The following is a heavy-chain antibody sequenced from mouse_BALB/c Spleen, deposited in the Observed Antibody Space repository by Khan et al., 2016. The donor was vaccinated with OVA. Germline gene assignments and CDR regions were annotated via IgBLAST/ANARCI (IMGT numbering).Heavy chain of an antibody. J-gene: IGHJ1*01. CDR3: ARWAYRYDRYFDV. CDR1: GDSITSGF. V-gene: IGHV3-8*02. D-gene: IGHD2-14*01. Sequence: EVQLQESGPSLVKPSQTLSLTCSVAGDSITSGFWNWIRKFPGNKLEYMGYISSSGATYYSPSLKSRISITRDTSNNQYYLQLKSVTTEDTATYYCARWAYRYDRYFDVWGAGTTVTVSS. CDR2: ISSSGAT.